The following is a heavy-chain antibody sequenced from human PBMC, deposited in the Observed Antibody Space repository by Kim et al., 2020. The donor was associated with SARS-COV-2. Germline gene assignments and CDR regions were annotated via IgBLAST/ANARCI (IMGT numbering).Heavy chain of an antibody. V-gene: IGHV3-74*01. Sequence: TPSYADSVKGRFTISRDNAKNTLYLQMNSLRAEDTAVYYCARLAVAGTGYWGQGTLVTVSS. D-gene: IGHD6-19*01. J-gene: IGHJ4*02. CDR3: ARLAVAGTGY. CDR2: TP.